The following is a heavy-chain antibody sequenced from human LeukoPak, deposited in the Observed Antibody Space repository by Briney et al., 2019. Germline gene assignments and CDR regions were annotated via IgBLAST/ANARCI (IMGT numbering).Heavy chain of an antibody. CDR2: ITGSGGTT. V-gene: IGHV3-23*01. Sequence: GGTLRLSCAASGFSFSSYGMSWVRQAPGKGLEWISAITGSGGTTYYADSVEGRFTISRDNSKNTLYLQMNSLRADDTALYYCARGGYYDNSGASDYWGQGTLVSVSS. CDR3: ARGGYYDNSGASDY. D-gene: IGHD3-22*01. J-gene: IGHJ4*02. CDR1: GFSFSSYG.